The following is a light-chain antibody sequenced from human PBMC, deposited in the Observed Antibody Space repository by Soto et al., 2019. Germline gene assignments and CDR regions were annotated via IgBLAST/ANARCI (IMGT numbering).Light chain of an antibody. CDR1: QNINNW. J-gene: IGKJ4*01. V-gene: IGKV1-5*03. Sequence: DIQMTQSPSTLSASVGDRVTITCRASQNINNWLAWYQQKPGKAPNLLINKASSLESGVPSRFSSSGSGTGFTLTISSLQPDDFATYYCQQYDSYPFTFGGGTKVEIK. CDR2: KAS. CDR3: QQYDSYPFT.